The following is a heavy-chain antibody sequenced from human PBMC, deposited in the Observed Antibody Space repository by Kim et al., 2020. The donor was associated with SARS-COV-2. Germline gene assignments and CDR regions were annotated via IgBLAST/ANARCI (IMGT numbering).Heavy chain of an antibody. D-gene: IGHD5-12*01. CDR3: AKDSGYSLYYFDY. CDR2: ISYDGSDR. Sequence: GGSLRLSCVASGFTFYSYGIHWVRQAPGKGLEWVALISYDGSDRSYAASVKGRFTISRDDSKNTLYLQMNSLRPEDTAVYYCAKDSGYSLYYFDYWGRGT. V-gene: IGHV3-30*18. J-gene: IGHJ4*02. CDR1: GFTFYSYG.